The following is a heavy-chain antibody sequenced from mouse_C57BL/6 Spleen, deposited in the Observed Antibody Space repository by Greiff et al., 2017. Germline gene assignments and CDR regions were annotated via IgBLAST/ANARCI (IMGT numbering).Heavy chain of an antibody. V-gene: IGHV3-6*01. Sequence: EVQLVESGPGLVKPSQSLSLTCSVTGYSITSGYYWNWIRQFPGNKLEWMGYISYDGSNNYNPSLKNRISITRDTSKNQFFLKLNSVTTEDTATYYCANLYYYGSSRYFDVWGTGTTVTVSS. CDR3: ANLYYYGSSRYFDV. CDR1: GYSITSGYY. CDR2: ISYDGSN. D-gene: IGHD1-1*01. J-gene: IGHJ1*03.